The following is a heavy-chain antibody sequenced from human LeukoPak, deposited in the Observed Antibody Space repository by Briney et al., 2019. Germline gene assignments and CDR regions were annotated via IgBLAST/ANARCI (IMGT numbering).Heavy chain of an antibody. V-gene: IGHV5-51*01. CDR1: GYTFTSQW. CDR2: IFPGDSDT. Sequence: GESLKISCKASGYTFTSQWIVWVRQMPGKGLEWMGIIFPGDSDTRYNPSFQGQITISADKSITAYLQWSSLKASDTAMYYCARQERQWLAVWGQGTLVTVSS. D-gene: IGHD6-19*01. J-gene: IGHJ4*02. CDR3: ARQERQWLAV.